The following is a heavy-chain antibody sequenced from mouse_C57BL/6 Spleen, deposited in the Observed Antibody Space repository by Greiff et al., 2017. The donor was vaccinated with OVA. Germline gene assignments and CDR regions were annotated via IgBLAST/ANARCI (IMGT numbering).Heavy chain of an antibody. CDR3: TRRGYDDGGGDY. CDR2: IYPGNSDT. D-gene: IGHD2-2*01. J-gene: IGHJ2*01. CDR1: GYTFTSYW. V-gene: IGHV1-5*01. Sequence: VQLQQSGTVLARPGASVKMSCKTSGYTFTSYWMHWVKQRPGQGLEWIGAIYPGNSDTSSNQKFKGKAKLTADTSASTAYMELSSLTNEDSAVYYCTRRGYDDGGGDYWGQGTTLTVSS.